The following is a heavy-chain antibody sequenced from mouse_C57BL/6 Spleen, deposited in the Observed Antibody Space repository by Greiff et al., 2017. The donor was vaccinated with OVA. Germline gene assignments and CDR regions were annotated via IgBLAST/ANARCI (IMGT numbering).Heavy chain of an antibody. CDR1: GYAFSSYW. CDR2: IYPGDGDT. D-gene: IGHD3-2*02. Sequence: VQLQQSGAELVKPGASVKISCRASGYAFSSYWMNWVKQRPGKGLEWIGQIYPGDGDTNYNGKFKGKATLTADKSSSTAYMQLSSLTSEDSAVYFCARSRGAAQAHYWGQGTTLTVSS. V-gene: IGHV1-80*01. J-gene: IGHJ2*01. CDR3: ARSRGAAQAHY.